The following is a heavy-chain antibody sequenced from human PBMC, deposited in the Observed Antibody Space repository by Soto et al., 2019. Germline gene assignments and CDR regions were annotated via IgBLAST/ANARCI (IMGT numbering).Heavy chain of an antibody. D-gene: IGHD2-15*01. CDR1: GGTFSSYA. V-gene: IGHV1-69*06. CDR2: IIPIFGTA. Sequence: QVQLVQSGAEVKKPGSLVKVSCKASGGTFSSYAISWVRQAPGQGLEWMGGIIPIFGTANYAQKFQGRVTITADKSTSTAYMELSSLRSEDTAVYYCARVWGYCSGGSCYSAFPFDPWGQGTLVTVSS. CDR3: ARVWGYCSGGSCYSAFPFDP. J-gene: IGHJ5*02.